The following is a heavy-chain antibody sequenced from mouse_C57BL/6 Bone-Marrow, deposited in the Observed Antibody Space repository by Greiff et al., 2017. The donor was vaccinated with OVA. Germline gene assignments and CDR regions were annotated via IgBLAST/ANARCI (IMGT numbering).Heavy chain of an antibody. D-gene: IGHD1-1*02. J-gene: IGHJ2*01. Sequence: QVHVKQPGAELVKPGASVKLSCKASGYTFTSYWMQWVKQRPGQGLEWIGEIDPSDSYTNYNQKFKGKATLTVDTSSSTAYMQLSSLTSEDSAVYYCAREGVRLWTAFFDYWGQGTTLTVSS. CDR3: AREGVRLWTAFFDY. CDR1: GYTFTSYW. V-gene: IGHV1-50*01. CDR2: IDPSDSYT.